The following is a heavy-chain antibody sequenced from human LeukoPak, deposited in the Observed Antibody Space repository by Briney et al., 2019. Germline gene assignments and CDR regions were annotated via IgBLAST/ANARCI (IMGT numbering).Heavy chain of an antibody. J-gene: IGHJ4*02. Sequence: SETLSLTCTVSGGSISSSSYYWGWIRQPPGKGLEWIGSIYYSGSTYYNPSLKSRVTISVDTSKNQFSLKLSSVTAADTAVYYCARVPIVGAAHFDYWGPGTLVTVSS. CDR1: GGSISSSSYY. CDR3: ARVPIVGAAHFDY. CDR2: IYYSGST. V-gene: IGHV4-39*01. D-gene: IGHD1-26*01.